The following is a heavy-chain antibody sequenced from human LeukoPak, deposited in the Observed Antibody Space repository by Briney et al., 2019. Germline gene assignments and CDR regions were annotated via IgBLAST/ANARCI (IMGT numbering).Heavy chain of an antibody. CDR2: ISYDGSNK. Sequence: PGGSLRLSCAASGFTFSSYGMHWVRQAPGKGLEWVAVISYDGSNKYYADSVKGRFTISRDNSKNTLYLQMNSLRAEDTAVYYCAKGGIQPGPDYWGQGTLVTVSS. V-gene: IGHV3-30*18. CDR1: GFTFSSYG. D-gene: IGHD5-18*01. J-gene: IGHJ4*02. CDR3: AKGGIQPGPDY.